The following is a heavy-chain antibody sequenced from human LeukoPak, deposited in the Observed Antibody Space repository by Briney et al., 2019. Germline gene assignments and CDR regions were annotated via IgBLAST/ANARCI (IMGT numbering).Heavy chain of an antibody. D-gene: IGHD2-15*01. CDR3: ARDPLYCSGGACYDFVQPDNWFDP. J-gene: IGHJ5*02. V-gene: IGHV3-74*03. CDR2: IGTDGTRT. CDR1: GFSFSDYW. Sequence: GGSLRLSCAASGFSFSDYWMHWVRQAPGKGLMWVSRIGTDGTRTSYADSVKGRFTISRDNAKNTLYLQMNSLRADDTAVYFCARDPLYCSGGACYDFVQPDNWFDPWGQGTLVTVSS.